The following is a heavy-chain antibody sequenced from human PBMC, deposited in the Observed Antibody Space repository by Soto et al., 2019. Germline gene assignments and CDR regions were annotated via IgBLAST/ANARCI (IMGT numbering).Heavy chain of an antibody. V-gene: IGHV4-39*01. Sequence: SETLFLTCTVSGGSIRSSTSYWGGFRQPPGKGLEWIGSIYYSGSTYYNPSLKSRVTISVDTSKNQFSLKLSSVTAADTAVYYCAKGGSGSYSNAFDIWGQGTMVT. CDR1: GGSIRSSTSY. J-gene: IGHJ3*02. D-gene: IGHD3-10*01. CDR3: AKGGSGSYSNAFDI. CDR2: IYYSGST.